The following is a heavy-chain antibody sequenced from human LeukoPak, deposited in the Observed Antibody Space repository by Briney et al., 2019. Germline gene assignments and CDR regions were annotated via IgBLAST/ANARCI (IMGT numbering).Heavy chain of an antibody. V-gene: IGHV4-4*02. CDR2: IYHSGST. Sequence: PSQTLSLTCAVSGGSISSSNWWSWVRQPPGKGLEWIGEIYHSGSTNYNPSLKSRVTISVDKSKNQFSLKLSSVTAADTAVYYCAREYYRWLVRDPYYYYYMDVWGKGTTVTVSS. CDR3: AREYYRWLVRDPYYYYYMDV. CDR1: GGSISSSNW. D-gene: IGHD6-19*01. J-gene: IGHJ6*03.